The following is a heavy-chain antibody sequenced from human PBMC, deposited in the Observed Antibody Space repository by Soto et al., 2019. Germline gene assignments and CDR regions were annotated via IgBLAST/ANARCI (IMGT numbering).Heavy chain of an antibody. D-gene: IGHD3-3*01. CDR2: ISHDGSNK. CDR3: ARDGLPDDFRSGGYWFDP. V-gene: IGHV3-30-3*01. Sequence: QVHLVESGGGMVQPGRSLRLSCAASGFTFSTFALHWVRQAPGKGLEWVSLISHDGSNKHYADSVKGRFTISRDNSKNTLYMEMDSLRLDDTAVYFCARDGLPDDFRSGGYWFDPWGQGTPVTVSS. CDR1: GFTFSTFA. J-gene: IGHJ5*02.